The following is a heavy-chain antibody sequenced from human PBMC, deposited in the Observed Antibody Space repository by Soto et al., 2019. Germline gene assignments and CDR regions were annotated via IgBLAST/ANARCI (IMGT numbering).Heavy chain of an antibody. CDR3: ARGYYYDSGSSFPY. V-gene: IGHV4-34*01. J-gene: IGHJ4*02. D-gene: IGHD3-10*01. CDR2: INQSGST. Sequence: SATPSLTCAFDRVSCSDFYLRWIRHTPGKGLEWIGEINQSGSTNYNPSLKSRVTISVDTSKNQFSLKLNSVTAADTAVYYCARGYYYDSGSSFPYWGQGPLVAVSS. CDR1: RVSCSDFY.